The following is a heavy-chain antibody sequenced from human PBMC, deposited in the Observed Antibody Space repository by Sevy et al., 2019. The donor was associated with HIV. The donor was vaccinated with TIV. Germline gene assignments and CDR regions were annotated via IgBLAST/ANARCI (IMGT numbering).Heavy chain of an antibody. J-gene: IGHJ4*02. CDR2: INTDGSST. CDR1: GFTFTNHW. CDR3: ARGPPHSSGYFYVGDR. Sequence: GGSLRLSCAASGFTFTNHWMHWVRQAPGRGLVWVSRINTDGSSTSYADSVKGRFTISGDNAKNTLFLQMNSLRVEDTAVFYCARGPPHSSGYFYVGDRWGQGALVTVSS. V-gene: IGHV3-74*01. D-gene: IGHD5-12*01.